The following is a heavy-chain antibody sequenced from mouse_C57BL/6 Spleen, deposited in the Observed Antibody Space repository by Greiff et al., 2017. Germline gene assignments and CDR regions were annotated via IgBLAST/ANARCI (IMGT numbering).Heavy chain of an antibody. V-gene: IGHV5-6*02. Sequence: DVKLAESGGDLVKPGGSLKLSCAASGFTFSSYGMSWVRQTPDKRLEWVATISSGGSYTYYPDSVKGRFTISRDNAKNTLYLQMSSLKSEDTAMYYCARHLLLLPPFAYWGQGTLVTVSA. CDR1: GFTFSSYG. D-gene: IGHD1-1*01. J-gene: IGHJ3*01. CDR2: ISSGGSYT. CDR3: ARHLLLLPPFAY.